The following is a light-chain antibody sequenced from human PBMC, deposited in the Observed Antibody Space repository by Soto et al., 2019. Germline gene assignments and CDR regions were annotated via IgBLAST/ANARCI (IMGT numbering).Light chain of an antibody. CDR2: AAS. Sequence: DIQMTQSPSSLSASVGDRVTITCRASKSLNSFLNWYQQKPGKAPQLLIFAASSLQSGVPSRFSGSESGTDFTLTISSLQPEDFASYYCHQSYSTPQTFGQGTKVEVK. CDR1: KSLNSF. CDR3: HQSYSTPQT. V-gene: IGKV1-39*01. J-gene: IGKJ1*01.